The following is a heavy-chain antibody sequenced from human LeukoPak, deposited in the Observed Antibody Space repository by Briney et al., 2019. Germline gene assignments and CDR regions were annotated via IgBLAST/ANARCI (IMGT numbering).Heavy chain of an antibody. J-gene: IGHJ4*02. Sequence: SETLSLTCTVSGGSVSSGSYYWSWIRQPPGKGLEWIGYIYYSGSTYYNPSLKSRVTISVDTSKNQFSLKLSSVTAADTAVYYCARWMPDILGIRYDYWGQGTLVTVSS. D-gene: IGHD3-9*01. CDR1: GGSVSSGSYY. V-gene: IGHV4-61*01. CDR2: IYYSGST. CDR3: ARWMPDILGIRYDY.